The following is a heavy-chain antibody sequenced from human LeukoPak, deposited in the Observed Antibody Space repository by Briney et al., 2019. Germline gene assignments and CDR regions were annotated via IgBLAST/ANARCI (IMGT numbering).Heavy chain of an antibody. CDR1: GYTLTELS. Sequence: EASVKVSCKVSGYTLTELSMHWVRQAPGKGLEWMGGFDPEDGETIYAQKFQGRVTMTEDTSTDTAYMELSSLRSEDTAVYYCATLLLTGDSNWFDPWGQGTLVTVSS. D-gene: IGHD3-9*01. CDR3: ATLLLTGDSNWFDP. J-gene: IGHJ5*02. CDR2: FDPEDGET. V-gene: IGHV1-24*01.